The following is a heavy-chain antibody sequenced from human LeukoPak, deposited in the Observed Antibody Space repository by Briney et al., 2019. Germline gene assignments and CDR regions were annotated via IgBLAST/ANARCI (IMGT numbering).Heavy chain of an antibody. CDR3: ARARSSGSYYYYYYMDV. CDR1: GGSISSYY. CDR2: IYYSGST. J-gene: IGHJ6*03. Sequence: SETLSLTCTVSGGSISSYYWSWIRQPPGKGLEWIGYIYYSGSTNYNPSLKSRVTISVDTSKNQFSLKLSSVTAADTAVYYCARARSSGSYYYYYYMDVWGKGTTVTISS. V-gene: IGHV4-59*08. D-gene: IGHD3-10*01.